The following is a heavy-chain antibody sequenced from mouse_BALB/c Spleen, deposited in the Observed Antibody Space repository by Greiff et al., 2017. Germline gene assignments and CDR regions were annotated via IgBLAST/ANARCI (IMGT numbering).Heavy chain of an antibody. CDR2: INSNGGST. D-gene: IGHD3-3*01. J-gene: IGHJ4*01. CDR1: GFTFSSYG. V-gene: IGHV5-6-3*01. Sequence: EVQRVESGGGLVQPGGSLKLSCAASGFTFSSYGMSWVRQTPDKRLELVATINSNGGSTYYPDSVKGRFTISRDNAKNTLYLQMSSLKSEDTAMYYCARGGVLGAMDYWGQGTSVTVSS. CDR3: ARGGVLGAMDY.